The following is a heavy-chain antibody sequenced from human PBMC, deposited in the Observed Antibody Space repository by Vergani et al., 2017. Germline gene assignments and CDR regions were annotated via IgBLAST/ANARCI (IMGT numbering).Heavy chain of an antibody. V-gene: IGHV4-34*01. J-gene: IGHJ3*02. CDR3: AEDVRVKGANDAFDI. Sequence: QVQLQQWGAGLLKPSETLSLTCAVYGGSFSGYYWSWIRQPPGKGLEWIGEINHSGSTNYNPSLKSLVTISVDTSKNQFFRMLSSVTAADTAVYYCAEDVRVKGANDAFDIWGQGTMVTVSS. CDR1: GGSFSGYY. CDR2: INHSGST. D-gene: IGHD3-10*02.